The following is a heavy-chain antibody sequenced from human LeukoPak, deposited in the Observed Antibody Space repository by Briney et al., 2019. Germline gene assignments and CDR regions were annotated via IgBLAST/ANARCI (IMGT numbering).Heavy chain of an antibody. D-gene: IGHD5-18*01. J-gene: IGHJ6*02. Sequence: SETLSLTCAVYGGSFGGYYWSWIRQPPGKGLEWIGEINHSGSTNYNPSLKSRVTISVDTSKNQFSLKLSSVTAADPAVYYCARRTRGYSYGPYYYGMDVWGQGTTVTVSS. V-gene: IGHV4-34*01. CDR1: GGSFGGYY. CDR3: ARRTRGYSYGPYYYGMDV. CDR2: INHSGST.